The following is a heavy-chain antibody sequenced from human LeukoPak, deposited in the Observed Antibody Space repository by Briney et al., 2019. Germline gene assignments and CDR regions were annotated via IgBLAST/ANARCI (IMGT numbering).Heavy chain of an antibody. CDR3: ARVSRGNSVGGDY. D-gene: IGHD4-23*01. V-gene: IGHV4-34*01. CDR1: GGSFSGYY. J-gene: IGHJ4*02. CDR2: INHSGST. Sequence: SETLSLTCAVYGGSFSGYYWSWIRQPLGKGLEWIGEINHSGSTNYNPSLKSRVTISLDTSKNQFSLKLSSVTAADTAMYYCARVSRGNSVGGDYWGQGTLVTVSS.